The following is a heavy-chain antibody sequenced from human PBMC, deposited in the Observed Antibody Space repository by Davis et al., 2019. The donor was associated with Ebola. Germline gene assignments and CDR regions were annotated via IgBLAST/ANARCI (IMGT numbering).Heavy chain of an antibody. V-gene: IGHV3-30*18. Sequence: GGSLRLSCAASGLNFSNYGMHWVRQAPGKGLEWVAVISFDGSNKYYADSVKGRFTISRDNAKNSLYLQMNSLRAEDTALYYCAKDKGYCSGGSCLYYFDYWGQGTLVTVSS. D-gene: IGHD2-15*01. J-gene: IGHJ4*02. CDR2: ISFDGSNK. CDR3: AKDKGYCSGGSCLYYFDY. CDR1: GLNFSNYG.